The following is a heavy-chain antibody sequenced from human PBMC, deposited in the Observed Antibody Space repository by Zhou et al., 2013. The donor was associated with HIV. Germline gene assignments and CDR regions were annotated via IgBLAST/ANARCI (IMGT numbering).Heavy chain of an antibody. CDR1: GGFFSNYG. V-gene: IGHV1-69*15. J-gene: IGHJ4*02. Sequence: QVQVVQSGAEVKKPGSSVRVSCQAIGGFFSNYGFTWVRQAPGQGLEWMGRIFKTADYAQKFRDRATISADESTNTVYLHLRSLTFEDTAVYYCARVYGASSPLDYWGQGTQVIVSS. D-gene: IGHD6-6*01. CDR2: IFKTA. CDR3: ARVYGASSPLDY.